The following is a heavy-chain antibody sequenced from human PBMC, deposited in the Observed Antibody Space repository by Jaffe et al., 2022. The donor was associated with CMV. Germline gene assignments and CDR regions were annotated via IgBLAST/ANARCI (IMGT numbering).Heavy chain of an antibody. J-gene: IGHJ3*02. CDR3: ARDAFGGQLADKTKHAFDI. Sequence: QVQLVQSGAEVKKPGASVKVSCKASGYTFTSYGISWVRQAPGQGLEWMGWISAYNGNTNYAQKLQGRVTMTTDTSTSTAYMELRSLRSDDTAVYYCARDAFGGQLADKTKHAFDIWGQGTMVTVSS. D-gene: IGHD3-10*01. CDR1: GYTFTSYG. V-gene: IGHV1-18*01. CDR2: ISAYNGNT.